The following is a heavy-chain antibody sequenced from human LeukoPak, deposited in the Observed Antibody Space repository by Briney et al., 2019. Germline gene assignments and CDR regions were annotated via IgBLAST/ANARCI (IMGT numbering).Heavy chain of an antibody. D-gene: IGHD1-26*01. J-gene: IGHJ4*02. V-gene: IGHV3-23*01. Sequence: GGSLRLSCAASGFTFSSYGMSWVRQAPGKGLEWVSAISGSGGTTYYADSVKGRFTISRDNSMNTLYLQMNSLRAEDTAVYSCAKDRLGALLYFDSWGQGALVTVSS. CDR1: GFTFSSYG. CDR3: AKDRLGALLYFDS. CDR2: ISGSGGTT.